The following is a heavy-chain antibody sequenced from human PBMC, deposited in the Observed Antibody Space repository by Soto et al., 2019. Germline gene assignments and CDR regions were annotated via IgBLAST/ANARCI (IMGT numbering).Heavy chain of an antibody. CDR2: ISLSGDNI. V-gene: IGHV3-21*01. Sequence: PGGSLRLSFLASGFSFNSFNMNWIRRAPGRGLEWVASISLSGDNIYYGDSMQVRSTISRDNSKRSVFLDLNSLRVEDTAVYYCARDLGIRKSMFDXWGQGTLVTVSX. CDR1: GFSFNSFN. CDR3: ARDLGIRKSMFDX. J-gene: IGHJ4*02. D-gene: IGHD6-13*01.